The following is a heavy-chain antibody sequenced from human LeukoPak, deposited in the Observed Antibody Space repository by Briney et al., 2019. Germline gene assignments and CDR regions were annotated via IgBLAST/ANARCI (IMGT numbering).Heavy chain of an antibody. J-gene: IGHJ4*02. CDR2: IKQDGGEE. Sequence: GGSLRLSCAASGFIFSTYWMSWVRQAPGKGLERVANIKQDGGEEHYVDSVKGRFTISRDNSQNTVYLQMNSLRAEDTAVYYCAKGGTSVTRYVDYWGQGTLVTVSS. CDR3: AKGGTSVTRYVDY. D-gene: IGHD4-17*01. V-gene: IGHV3-7*01. CDR1: GFIFSTYW.